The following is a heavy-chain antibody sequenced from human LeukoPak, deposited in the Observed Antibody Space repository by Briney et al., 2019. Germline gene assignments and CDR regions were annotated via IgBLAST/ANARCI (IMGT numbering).Heavy chain of an antibody. CDR2: ILYDGSNE. Sequence: GTSLRLSCAASGFXFSSHGMHWVRQAPGMGLEWVALILYDGSNEYYADSVQGRFTISRDSSRNTLYLQMNSLRAEDTAVYYCAKDGTGGYYYLDYWGQGTLVTVSS. D-gene: IGHD3-22*01. CDR1: GFXFSSHG. CDR3: AKDGTGGYYYLDY. J-gene: IGHJ4*02. V-gene: IGHV3-30*18.